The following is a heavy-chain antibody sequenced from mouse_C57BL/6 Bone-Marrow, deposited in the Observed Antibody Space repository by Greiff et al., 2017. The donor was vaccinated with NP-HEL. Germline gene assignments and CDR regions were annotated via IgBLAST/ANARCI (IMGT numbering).Heavy chain of an antibody. CDR3: ARPISQYYFDY. CDR2: INPNNGGT. CDR1: GYTFTDYY. V-gene: IGHV1-26*01. D-gene: IGHD3-2*02. J-gene: IGHJ2*01. Sequence: VQLQQSGPELVKPGASVKISCKASGYTFTDYYMNWVKQSHGKSLEWIGDINPNNGGTSYNQKFKGKATLTVDKSSSTAYMELRSLTSEDSAVYYCARPISQYYFDYWGQGTTLTVSS.